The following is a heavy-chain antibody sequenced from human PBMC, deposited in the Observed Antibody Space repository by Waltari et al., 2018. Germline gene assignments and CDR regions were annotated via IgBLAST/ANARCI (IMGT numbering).Heavy chain of an antibody. Sequence: ELQLEESGGGLVQPGGSVRLSCGASGFTISGNWMAWVRQSPRKGLEWGAAIKEYGTTQSYVASVEGRFTISRDNAKNSLHLQMNSLRPEDTALYFCVRITSHSGDYWGQGTLVTVSS. CDR1: GFTISGNW. CDR3: VRITSHSGDY. V-gene: IGHV3-7*04. J-gene: IGHJ4*02. D-gene: IGHD3-16*01. CDR2: IKEYGTTQ.